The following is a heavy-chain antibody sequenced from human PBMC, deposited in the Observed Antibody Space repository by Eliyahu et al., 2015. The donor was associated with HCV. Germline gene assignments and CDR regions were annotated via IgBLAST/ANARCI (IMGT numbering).Heavy chain of an antibody. D-gene: IGHD3-22*01. CDR2: FCYSGGT. V-gene: IGHV4-39*01. CDR3: GRQRPDNYYPRGIDV. Sequence: QLQLQESGPGLVNPSETLSLTCSVSGGSIXXSXYXXGWIRQSPGKEPEWVGSFCYSGGTFYXPSLKSRVTIFGDTSKNQVSLNLNSVTAADTAVYYCGRQRPDNYYPRGIDVWGQGTTVTVSS. J-gene: IGHJ6*02. CDR1: GGSIXXSXYX.